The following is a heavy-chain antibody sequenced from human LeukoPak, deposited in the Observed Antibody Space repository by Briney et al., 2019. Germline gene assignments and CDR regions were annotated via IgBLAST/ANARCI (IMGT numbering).Heavy chain of an antibody. V-gene: IGHV4-4*02. CDR3: ARATVAGFYYFDY. CDR2: IYHSGST. J-gene: IGHJ4*02. Sequence: SETLSLTCAVSGGSISSSNWWSWVRQPPGKGLEWIGEIYHSGSTNYNPSLKSRVTISVDKSKNQFSLKLSSVTAADTAVYYCARATVAGFYYFDYWGQGTLVAVSS. D-gene: IGHD6-19*01. CDR1: GGSISSSNW.